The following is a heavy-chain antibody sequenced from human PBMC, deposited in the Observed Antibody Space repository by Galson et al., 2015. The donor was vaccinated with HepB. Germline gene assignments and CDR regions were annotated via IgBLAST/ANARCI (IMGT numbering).Heavy chain of an antibody. Sequence: SLRLSCAAPGFTVSTNYMSWVRQAPGKGPEWVSLLYTSGSTYYPDSVKGRFTISRDDSKNTLFLQMNSLRVEDTATYYCVRGMRGLSFPWGQGTLVTVSS. CDR2: LYTSGST. J-gene: IGHJ5*02. D-gene: IGHD3-10*01. CDR1: GFTVSTNY. CDR3: VRGMRGLSFP. V-gene: IGHV3-53*01.